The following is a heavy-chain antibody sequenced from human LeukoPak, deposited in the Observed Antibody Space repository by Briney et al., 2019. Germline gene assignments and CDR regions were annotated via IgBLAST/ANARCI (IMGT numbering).Heavy chain of an antibody. Sequence: PGGSLRLSCAASGFTFDDYTMHWVRQAPGKGLEWVSLISWDGGSTYYADSVKGRFTISRDNSKNSLYLQMNSLRTEDSALYYCAKGDMVTDAVDYWGQGTLVTVSS. CDR2: ISWDGGST. J-gene: IGHJ4*02. V-gene: IGHV3-43*01. D-gene: IGHD5-18*01. CDR3: AKGDMVTDAVDY. CDR1: GFTFDDYT.